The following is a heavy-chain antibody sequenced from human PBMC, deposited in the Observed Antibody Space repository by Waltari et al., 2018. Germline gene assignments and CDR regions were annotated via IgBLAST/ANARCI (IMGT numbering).Heavy chain of an antibody. D-gene: IGHD4-4*01. CDR1: GFTFSSYG. CDR2: ISYDGSNK. J-gene: IGHJ4*02. CDR3: AKSEVILYYFEF. V-gene: IGHV3-30*18. Sequence: QVPLVESGGDVGQHGRSMRLICSASGFTFSSYGMHWFRQAPGKGLEWVAVISYDGSNKYYADSVKGRFTISRDNSKNTLYLQMNSLRAEDTAIYYCAKSEVILYYFEFWGQGTLVTVSS.